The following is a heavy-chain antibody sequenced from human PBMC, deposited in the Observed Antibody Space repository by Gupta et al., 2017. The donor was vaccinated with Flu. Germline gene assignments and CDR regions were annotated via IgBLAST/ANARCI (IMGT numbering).Heavy chain of an antibody. J-gene: IGHJ6*02. V-gene: IGHV4-39*01. Sequence: YYWGWIRQPPGKGLEWIGSIYYSGSTYYNPSLKSRVTISVDTSKNQFSLQLSSVTAADTAVYYCARQLPTTGETPVLGMDVGGQGTTVTVSS. CDR2: IYYSGST. CDR3: ARQLPTTGETPVLGMDV. D-gene: IGHD4-17*01. CDR1: YY.